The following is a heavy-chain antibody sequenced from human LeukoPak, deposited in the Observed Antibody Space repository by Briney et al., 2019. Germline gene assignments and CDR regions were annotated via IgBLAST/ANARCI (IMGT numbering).Heavy chain of an antibody. CDR1: GGSFXGYX. CDR2: INHSGSN. Sequence: GGSFXGYXXXWIRQPPGKGXXXGXEINHSGSNNYNRSLKSRVTISVDKSKNQFSLKLSYVTAADTAVYYCAREGVSYCSSTSCPLGYWGQGTLVTVSS. CDR3: AREGVSYCSSTSCPLGY. J-gene: IGHJ4*02. V-gene: IGHV4-34*01. D-gene: IGHD2-2*01.